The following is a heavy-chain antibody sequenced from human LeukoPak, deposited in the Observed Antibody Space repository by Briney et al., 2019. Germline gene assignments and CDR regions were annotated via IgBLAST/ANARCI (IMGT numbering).Heavy chain of an antibody. Sequence: GGSLRLSCAASGFTFSSYAMSWVRQAPGKGLEWVSAFSGSGGSTYYADSVKGRFTISRDNSKNTLYLQMNSLRAEDTAVYYCAKDAGILGVAPGDYRGQGTLVTVSS. V-gene: IGHV3-23*01. CDR2: FSGSGGST. J-gene: IGHJ4*02. CDR1: GFTFSSYA. CDR3: AKDAGILGVAPGDY. D-gene: IGHD6-19*01.